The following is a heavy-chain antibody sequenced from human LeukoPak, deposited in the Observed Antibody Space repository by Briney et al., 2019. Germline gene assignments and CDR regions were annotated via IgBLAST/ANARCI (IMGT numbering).Heavy chain of an antibody. CDR3: ARGVGI. J-gene: IGHJ3*02. D-gene: IGHD3-16*01. CDR2: ISNNGGYT. Sequence: GGSLRLSCAASGFTFSSSAMSWVRQAPGKGLEWVSAISNNGGYTYYADSVQGRFTISRDNSKSTLCLQMNSLRAEDTAVYYCARGVGIWGQGTMVTVSS. CDR1: GFTFSSSA. V-gene: IGHV3-23*01.